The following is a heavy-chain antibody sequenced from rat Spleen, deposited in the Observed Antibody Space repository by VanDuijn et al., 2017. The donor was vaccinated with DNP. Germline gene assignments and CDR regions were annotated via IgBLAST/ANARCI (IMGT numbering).Heavy chain of an antibody. CDR2: ISYAGGST. CDR3: ARRVYPAQGGYFDY. V-gene: IGHV5-7*01. J-gene: IGHJ2*01. D-gene: IGHD1-4*01. Sequence: EVQLVESGGGLVQPGRSLKLSCAASGFSFSDYYMAWVRQAPTNGLELVAYISYAGGSTYHGDSVKGRFTISRDNAKSTLFLQMDSLRSEDTATYYCARRVYPAQGGYFDYWGQGVMVTVSS. CDR1: GFSFSDYY.